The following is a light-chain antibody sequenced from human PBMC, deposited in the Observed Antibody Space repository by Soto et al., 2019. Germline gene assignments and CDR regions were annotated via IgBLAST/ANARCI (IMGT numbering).Light chain of an antibody. Sequence: DIQMNQSPSSLSASVGDRVTITCRASQSISSYLNWYQHKPGKAPKLLIYAASSLQSVVPSRFIGSGAGTDFALTSSSLQPGGSATYYCKRSYSTLWTFGQGTKVEVK. J-gene: IGKJ1*01. V-gene: IGKV1-39*01. CDR2: AAS. CDR1: QSISSY. CDR3: KRSYSTLWT.